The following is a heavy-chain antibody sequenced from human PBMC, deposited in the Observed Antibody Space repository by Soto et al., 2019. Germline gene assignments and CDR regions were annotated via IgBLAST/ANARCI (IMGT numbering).Heavy chain of an antibody. CDR3: ARRSIAAGPYFYYYMDV. J-gene: IGHJ6*03. D-gene: IGHD6-6*01. Sequence: EVQLVQSGAEVKKPGESLKISCKGSGYSFTNYWIGWVRQMPGKGLEWMGIIYPGDSDTRYSPSFQGQVTISADKSISTAYLQCSSLKASDTAMYYCARRSIAAGPYFYYYMDVWGKGTTVTVSS. V-gene: IGHV5-51*03. CDR1: GYSFTNYW. CDR2: IYPGDSDT.